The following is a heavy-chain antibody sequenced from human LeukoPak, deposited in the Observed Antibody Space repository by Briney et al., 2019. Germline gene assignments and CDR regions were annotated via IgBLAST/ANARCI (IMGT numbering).Heavy chain of an antibody. Sequence: PSETLSLTCTVSGGSISGYYWSWIRQPPGKGLEWIGYIYSSGSTNYNPSLKSRVTISVDTSKNQFSPKLSSVTAADTAVYYCARESVRLYSYGPKGAFDIWGQGTMVTVSS. D-gene: IGHD5-18*01. CDR2: IYSSGST. V-gene: IGHV4-59*01. J-gene: IGHJ3*02. CDR3: ARESVRLYSYGPKGAFDI. CDR1: GGSISGYY.